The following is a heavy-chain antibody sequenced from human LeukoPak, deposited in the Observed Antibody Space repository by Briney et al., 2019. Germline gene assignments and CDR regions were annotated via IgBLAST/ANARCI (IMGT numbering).Heavy chain of an antibody. J-gene: IGHJ3*02. D-gene: IGHD1-26*01. CDR2: ISPDDKST. CDR1: GFTFSKNW. Sequence: GGSLRLSCAASGFTFSKNWLHWVRQAPGKGLVWVSRISPDDKSTSYADSVKGRFTISRDDAKKTLYLQMNSLRAEDTAVYYCLTIMETTIDAFDIWGQGTMVTVSS. V-gene: IGHV3-74*01. CDR3: LTIMETTIDAFDI.